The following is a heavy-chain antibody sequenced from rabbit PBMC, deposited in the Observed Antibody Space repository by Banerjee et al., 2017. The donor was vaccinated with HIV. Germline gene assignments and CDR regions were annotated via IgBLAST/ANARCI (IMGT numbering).Heavy chain of an antibody. Sequence: QEQLKESGGGLVQPGGSLKLSCKVSGFDFNSYCMNWVRQAPGKGLEWIGYIYAGGSGNTYYANWAKGRFTISKTSSTTVTLQMPSLTAADTATYFCARSRYASSSGYSPDLWGPGTLVTVS. CDR3: ARSRYASSSGYSPDL. CDR2: IYAGGSGNT. V-gene: IGHV1S45*01. CDR1: GFDFNSYC. J-gene: IGHJ4*01. D-gene: IGHD1-1*01.